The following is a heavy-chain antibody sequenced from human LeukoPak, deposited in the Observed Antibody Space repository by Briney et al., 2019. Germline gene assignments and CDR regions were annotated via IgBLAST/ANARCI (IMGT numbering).Heavy chain of an antibody. J-gene: IGHJ3*02. D-gene: IGHD3-10*01. Sequence: TGGSLRLSCAASGFTFSSYSMNWVRQAPGKGLEWVSSISSSSSYIYYADSVKGRFTISRDNAKNSLYLQMNSLRAEDTAVYYCARDPGYYYGSGSLGAFDIWGQGTMVTVSS. V-gene: IGHV3-21*01. CDR3: ARDPGYYYGSGSLGAFDI. CDR2: ISSSSSYI. CDR1: GFTFSSYS.